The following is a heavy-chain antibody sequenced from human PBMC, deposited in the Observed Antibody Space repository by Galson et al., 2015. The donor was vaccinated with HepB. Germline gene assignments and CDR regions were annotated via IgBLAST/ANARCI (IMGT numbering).Heavy chain of an antibody. J-gene: IGHJ4*02. CDR1: GFTFSSYG. Sequence: SLRLSCAASGFTFSSYGMHWVRQAPGKGLEWVAVIWYDGSNKYYADSVKGRFTISRDNSKNTLYLQMNSLRAEDTAVYYCARDALTGLGVVSPTGDYWGQGTLVTVSS. CDR3: ARDALTGLGVVSPTGDY. CDR2: IWYDGSNK. D-gene: IGHD2-8*02. V-gene: IGHV3-33*08.